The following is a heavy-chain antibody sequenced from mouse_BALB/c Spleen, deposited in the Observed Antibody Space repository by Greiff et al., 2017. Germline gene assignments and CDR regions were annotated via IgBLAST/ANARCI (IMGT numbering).Heavy chain of an antibody. CDR3: ARHRTTVVATDYAMDY. CDR1: GFAFSSYD. CDR2: ISSGGGST. J-gene: IGHJ4*01. Sequence: EVQVVESGGGLVKPGGSLKLSCAASGFAFSSYDMSWVRQTPEKRLEWVAYISSGGGSTYYPDTVKGRFTISRDNAKNTLYLQMSSLKSEDTAMYYCARHRTTVVATDYAMDYWGQGTSVTVSS. D-gene: IGHD1-1*01. V-gene: IGHV5-12-1*01.